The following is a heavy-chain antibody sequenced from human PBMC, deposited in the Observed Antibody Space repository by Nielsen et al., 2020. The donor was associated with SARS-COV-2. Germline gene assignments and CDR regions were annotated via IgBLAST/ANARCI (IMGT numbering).Heavy chain of an antibody. CDR1: GFTFNTYA. CDR2: INQDGSEK. D-gene: IGHD5-18*01. J-gene: IGHJ2*01. CDR3: VRRIQLWSTSNDWYFDL. Sequence: GGSLRLSCAASGFTFNTYAMTWVRQAPGKGLEWVANINQDGSEKDYVDSVKGRFTISRDNAKNSLYLQMNSLRAEDTAVYYCVRRIQLWSTSNDWYFDLWGRGTLVTVSS. V-gene: IGHV3-7*01.